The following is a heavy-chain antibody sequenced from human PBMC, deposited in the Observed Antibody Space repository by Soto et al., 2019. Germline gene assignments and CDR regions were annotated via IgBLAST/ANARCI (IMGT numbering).Heavy chain of an antibody. J-gene: IGHJ6*02. CDR2: IHYSGST. CDR3: ARFTGMVNSYHYYGLDV. CDR1: GGSINSYY. V-gene: IGHV4-59*12. D-gene: IGHD5-18*01. Sequence: PSETLSLTCSVSGGSINSYYWSWIRQPPGKRLEWIGYIHYSGSTNYNPSLESRVTISVDTSKNEFSLNLSSVTAADTAVYYCARFTGMVNSYHYYGLDVWGQGTTVTVSS.